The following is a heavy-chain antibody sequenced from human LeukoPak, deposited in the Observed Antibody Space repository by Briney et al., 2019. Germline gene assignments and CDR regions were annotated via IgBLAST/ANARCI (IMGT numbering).Heavy chain of an antibody. CDR2: ISAYNGNT. CDR1: GYTFTSYG. J-gene: IGHJ5*02. V-gene: IGHV1-18*01. CDR3: ARGGRRNYYDSSGYYYHWFDP. D-gene: IGHD3-22*01. Sequence: GASVKVSCEASGYTFTSYGISWVRQAPGQGLEWMGWISAYNGNTNYAQKLQGRVTMTTDTSTSTAYMELRSLRSDDTAVYYCARGGRRNYYDSSGYYYHWFDPWGQGTLVTVSS.